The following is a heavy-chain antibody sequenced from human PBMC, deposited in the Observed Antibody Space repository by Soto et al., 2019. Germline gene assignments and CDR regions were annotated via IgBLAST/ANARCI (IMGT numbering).Heavy chain of an antibody. CDR3: ARSYYNLCSTYFGS. D-gene: IGHD3-3*01. CDR2: IHPSDSYT. J-gene: IGHJ4*02. V-gene: IGHV5-51*01. Sequence: EWLKISCGACGHGFSSYWIAWARQMPGKGLEWMGIIHPSDSYTRYSPSFQGQVNIAVDKSIKTAYLQWSSLKASDTAMYYCARSYYNLCSTYFGSRDRGTRGIVSS. CDR1: GHGFSSYW.